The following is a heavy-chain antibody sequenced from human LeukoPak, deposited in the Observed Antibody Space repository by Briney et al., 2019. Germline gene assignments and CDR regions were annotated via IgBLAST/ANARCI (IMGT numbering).Heavy chain of an antibody. CDR3: ASPPLGDAGRYSAVHH. CDR2: ISDSADNI. V-gene: IGHV3-11*01. CDR1: GFTFSDYY. Sequence: GGSLRLSCAASGFTFSDYYMTWIRQAPGKGLEWLSYISDSADNIHYTDSVKGRFTISRDNAKNSVALQMNSLRAEDTAVYYCASPPLGDAGRYSAVHHWGQGTLVTVSS. D-gene: IGHD1-26*01. J-gene: IGHJ5*02.